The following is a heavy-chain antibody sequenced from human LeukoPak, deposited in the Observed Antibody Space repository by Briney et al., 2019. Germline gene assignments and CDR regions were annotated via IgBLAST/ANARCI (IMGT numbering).Heavy chain of an antibody. J-gene: IGHJ4*02. CDR2: ISSSSSTI. Sequence: PGGSLRLSCAASGFTFSSYSMNWVRQAPGKGLEWVSYISSSSSTIYYADSVKGRFTISRDNAKNSLYLQMNSLRAEDTAVYYCARVGIRAYDSSGYYPPLDYWGQGTLVTVSS. CDR1: GFTFSSYS. CDR3: ARVGIRAYDSSGYYPPLDY. D-gene: IGHD3-22*01. V-gene: IGHV3-48*01.